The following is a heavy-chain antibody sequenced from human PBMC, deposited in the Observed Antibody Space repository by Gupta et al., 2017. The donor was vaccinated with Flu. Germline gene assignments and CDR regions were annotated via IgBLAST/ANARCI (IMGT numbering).Heavy chain of an antibody. Sequence: EVQLVESGGGLVQPGGSLRLSCAISVFTFNPYEMSWVRPAPGRGLGWIALISQRGATYYTNPVRGQFSISRDTDNNGLYLQMSSLRDEDTAIYYCARGYWDKWGQGTPVTVSS. D-gene: IGHD3-10*01. V-gene: IGHV3-48*03. CDR1: VFTFNPYE. CDR2: ISQRGAT. CDR3: ARGYWDK. J-gene: IGHJ4*02.